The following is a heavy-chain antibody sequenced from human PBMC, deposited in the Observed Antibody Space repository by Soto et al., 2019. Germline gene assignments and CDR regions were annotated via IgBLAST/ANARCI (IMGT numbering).Heavy chain of an antibody. CDR3: AREGESSSCFDY. V-gene: IGHV4-59*01. Sequence: SETLSLTCTVSGGSISSYYWSWIRQPPGKGLEWIGYIYYSGSTNYNPSLKSRVTISVDTSKNQFSLKLSSVTAADTAVYYCAREGESSSCFDYWGQGTLVTVSS. CDR1: GGSISSYY. D-gene: IGHD6-13*01. J-gene: IGHJ4*02. CDR2: IYYSGST.